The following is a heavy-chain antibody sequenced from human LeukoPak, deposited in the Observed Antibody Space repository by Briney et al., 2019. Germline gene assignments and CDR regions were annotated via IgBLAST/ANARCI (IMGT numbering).Heavy chain of an antibody. CDR1: GFTFSSYA. CDR2: ISSNGGST. Sequence: PGGSLRLSCSASGFTFSSYAMHWVRQAPGKGLEYVSAISSNGGSTYYADSVKGRFTISRDNSKNTLYLQMSSLRAEDTAVYYCAREDVPAAISGYYYYGMDVWGQGTTVTVSS. V-gene: IGHV3-64*04. D-gene: IGHD2-2*02. CDR3: AREDVPAAISGYYYYGMDV. J-gene: IGHJ6*02.